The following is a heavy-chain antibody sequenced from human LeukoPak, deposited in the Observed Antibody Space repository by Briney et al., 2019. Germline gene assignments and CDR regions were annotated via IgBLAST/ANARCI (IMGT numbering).Heavy chain of an antibody. Sequence: PGGSLRLSCAASGFTFISYWMSWVRQAPGKGLEWVANIKQDGSEKYYVDSVKGRFTISRDNAKNSLYLQMNSLRAEDTAVYYCASSGIVVVITSFDYWGQGALVTVSS. D-gene: IGHD3-22*01. V-gene: IGHV3-7*01. CDR3: ASSGIVVVITSFDY. CDR2: IKQDGSEK. J-gene: IGHJ4*02. CDR1: GFTFISYW.